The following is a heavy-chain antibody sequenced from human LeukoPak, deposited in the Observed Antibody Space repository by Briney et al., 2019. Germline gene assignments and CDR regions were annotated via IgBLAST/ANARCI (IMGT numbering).Heavy chain of an antibody. J-gene: IGHJ4*02. V-gene: IGHV4-59*08. D-gene: IGHD6-13*01. Sequence: SETLSLTCTVSGDSISSYYWSWIRQPPGKGLEWIGYIYYSGRTDYNPSLKSRVTISMDTSRNQFSLNLSSVTAADTAVYYCARWLAAAAGFDYWGQGTLVTVSS. CDR1: GDSISSYY. CDR2: IYYSGRT. CDR3: ARWLAAAAGFDY.